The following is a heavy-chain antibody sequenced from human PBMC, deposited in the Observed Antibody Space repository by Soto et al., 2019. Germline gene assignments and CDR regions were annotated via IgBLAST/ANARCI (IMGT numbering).Heavy chain of an antibody. D-gene: IGHD3-10*01. Sequence: EVQLLESGGGLVQPGGSLRLSCAASGFTFSSYAMSWVRQAPGKGLEWVSAISGSGGSTYYADSVKGQFTISRDNSKNTLYLQMNSLRAEDTAVYYCAKDRYGSGSWDYWGQGTLVTVSS. CDR1: GFTFSSYA. J-gene: IGHJ4*02. CDR2: ISGSGGST. CDR3: AKDRYGSGSWDY. V-gene: IGHV3-23*01.